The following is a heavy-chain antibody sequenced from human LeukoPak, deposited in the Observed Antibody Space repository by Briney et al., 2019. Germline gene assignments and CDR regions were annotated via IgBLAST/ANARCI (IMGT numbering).Heavy chain of an antibody. D-gene: IGHD6-19*01. CDR3: AKDSSGWYRSLGY. Sequence: GGSLRLSCADSGFTFSNYAMSWVRQAPGKGLEWVSAISGSGGSTYYADSVKGRFTISRDNSKNTLYLQMNSLRAEDTAVYYCAKDSSGWYRSLGYWGQGTLVTVSS. CDR2: ISGSGGST. J-gene: IGHJ4*02. V-gene: IGHV3-23*01. CDR1: GFTFSNYA.